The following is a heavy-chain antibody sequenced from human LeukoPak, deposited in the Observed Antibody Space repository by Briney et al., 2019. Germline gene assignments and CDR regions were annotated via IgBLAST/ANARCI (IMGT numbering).Heavy chain of an antibody. CDR1: GFTFSSYA. D-gene: IGHD6-19*01. CDR3: ARENIYYSSFDY. J-gene: IGHJ4*02. Sequence: PGRSLRLSCAASGFTFSSYAMHWVRQAPGKGLEWVAVISYDGSNKYYADSVKGRFTISRDNSKNTLYLQMNSLRAEDTAVYYCARENIYYSSFDYWGQGTLVTVSS. V-gene: IGHV3-30-3*01. CDR2: ISYDGSNK.